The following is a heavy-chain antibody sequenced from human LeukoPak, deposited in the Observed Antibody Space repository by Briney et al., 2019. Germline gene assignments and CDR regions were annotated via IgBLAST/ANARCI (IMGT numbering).Heavy chain of an antibody. CDR3: ARGGNYWPQWWFDP. J-gene: IGHJ5*02. CDR1: GGSISRYY. D-gene: IGHD1-26*01. Sequence: SETLCLTCAVSGGSISRYYWSWIRQPPGKGLEWIGYIYYTGSTSYNPSLKSRVTMSLDASKNQFSLELNSVTPADTAVYYCARGGNYWPQWWFDPWGRGTLVTVSS. V-gene: IGHV4-59*01. CDR2: IYYTGST.